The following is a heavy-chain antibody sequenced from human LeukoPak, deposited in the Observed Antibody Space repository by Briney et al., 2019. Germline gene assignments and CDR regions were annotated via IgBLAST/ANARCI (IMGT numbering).Heavy chain of an antibody. V-gene: IGHV1-2*02. CDR2: INPNSGGT. CDR1: GYTFTGYY. CDR3: ARARTTVTNYYYYGMDV. Sequence: ASVKVSCKASGYTFTGYYMHWVRQAPGQGLEWMGWINPNSGGTNYAQKSQGRVTMTRDTSISTAYMELSRLRSDDTAVYYCARARTTVTNYYYYGMDVWGQGTTVTVSS. D-gene: IGHD4-17*01. J-gene: IGHJ6*02.